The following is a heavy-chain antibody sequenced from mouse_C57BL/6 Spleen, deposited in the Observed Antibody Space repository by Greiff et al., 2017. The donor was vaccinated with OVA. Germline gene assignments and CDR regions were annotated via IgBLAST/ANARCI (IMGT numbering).Heavy chain of an antibody. J-gene: IGHJ1*03. CDR1: GFNIKDYY. CDR2: IDPEDGDT. D-gene: IGHD1-1*01. V-gene: IGHV14-1*01. CDR3: TSTGSSYGWYFDV. Sequence: VQLQQSGAELVRPGASVKLSCTASGFNIKDYYMHWVKQRPEQGLEWIGRIDPEDGDTEYAPKFQGKATMTADTSSNTAYLQLSSLTSEDTAVYYCTSTGSSYGWYFDVWGTGTTVTVSS.